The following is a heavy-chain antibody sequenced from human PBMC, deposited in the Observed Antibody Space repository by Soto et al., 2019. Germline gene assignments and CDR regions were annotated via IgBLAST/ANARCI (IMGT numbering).Heavy chain of an antibody. CDR2: IYYSGST. CDR3: ARDMSGYSHFDY. D-gene: IGHD3-3*01. V-gene: IGHV4-31*03. Sequence: SSETLSLTCTLSGASISSGGYYWTWIRQHPGKGLEWIGYIYYSGSTYYNPSLKSRITISVDTSKNQFSLKLSSVTAADTAVYFCARDMSGYSHFDYWGQGALVTVSS. J-gene: IGHJ4*02. CDR1: GASISSGGYY.